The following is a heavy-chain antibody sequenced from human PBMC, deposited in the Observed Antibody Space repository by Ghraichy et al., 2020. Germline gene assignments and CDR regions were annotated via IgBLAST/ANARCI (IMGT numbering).Heavy chain of an antibody. CDR2: ISYNEGT. CDR3: ASGISPGAADF. J-gene: IGHJ4*02. CDR1: GHSITTYS. D-gene: IGHD1-26*01. V-gene: IGHV4-59*01. Sequence: SETLSLTCAVSGHSITTYSWIWIRQPPGKGLEWIGYISYNEGTTYNPSLRSRITISLDTSKNQFSLTMDSMTAADAAFYYWASGISPGAADFWGQGTLVTVSS.